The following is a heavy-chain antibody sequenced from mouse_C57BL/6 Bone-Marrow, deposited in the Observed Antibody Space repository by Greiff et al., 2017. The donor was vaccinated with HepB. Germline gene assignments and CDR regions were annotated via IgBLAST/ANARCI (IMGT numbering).Heavy chain of an antibody. D-gene: IGHD4-1*01. CDR3: ASLLTGTAWFAY. V-gene: IGHV1-62-2*01. CDR1: GYTFTEYT. CDR2: FYPGSGSI. Sequence: VKLVESGAELVKPGASVKLSCKASGYTFTEYTIHWVKQRSGQGLEWIGWFYPGSGSIKYNEKFKDKATLTADKSSSTVYMELSRLTSEDSAVYFCASLLTGTAWFAYWGQGTLVTVSA. J-gene: IGHJ3*01.